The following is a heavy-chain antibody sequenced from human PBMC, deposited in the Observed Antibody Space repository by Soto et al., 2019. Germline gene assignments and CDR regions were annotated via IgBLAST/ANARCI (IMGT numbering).Heavy chain of an antibody. CDR2: IYYTGNT. CDR3: ARDVRHYYVRGTSFGWFVS. D-gene: IGHD3-16*01. V-gene: IGHV4-31*03. CDR1: GGSISSHDYY. Sequence: PSETLSLTCTVSGGSISSHDYYWSWLRQYPGKGLEWIGYIYYTGNTYLNPSLKSRLNISVDTSKNEFSLRLSSVTAADTALYYCARDVRHYYVRGTSFGWFVSWGQGTLVTVSS. J-gene: IGHJ5*01.